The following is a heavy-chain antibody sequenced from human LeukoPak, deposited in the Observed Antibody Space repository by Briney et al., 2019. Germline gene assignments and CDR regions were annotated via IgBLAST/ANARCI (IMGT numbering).Heavy chain of an antibody. CDR3: ARDGTAAHFDY. CDR1: GFPFSGYW. J-gene: IGHJ4*02. CDR2: IDSDGITT. Sequence: GGSLRLSCAASGFPFSGYWMHWVRQAPGKGLVWVSRIDSDGITTDYADSVKGRFTISRDNAKNTLYLQMSSLRADDTAVYYCARDGTAAHFDYWGQGTLLTASA. V-gene: IGHV3-74*01. D-gene: IGHD6-13*01.